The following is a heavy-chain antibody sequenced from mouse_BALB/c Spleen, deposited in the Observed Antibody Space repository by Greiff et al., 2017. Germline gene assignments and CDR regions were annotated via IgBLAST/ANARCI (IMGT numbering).Heavy chain of an antibody. V-gene: IGHV1S56*01. CDR2: IYPGDGST. J-gene: IGHJ2*01. Sequence: QVQLQQSGPELVKPGALVKISCKASGYTFTSYDINWVKQRPGQGLEWIGWIYPGDGSTKYNEKFKGKATFTADTSSNTAYMQLSSLTSEDSAVYYCARVRGVRYFDYWGQGTTLTVSS. D-gene: IGHD3-3*01. CDR3: ARVRGVRYFDY. CDR1: GYTFTSYD.